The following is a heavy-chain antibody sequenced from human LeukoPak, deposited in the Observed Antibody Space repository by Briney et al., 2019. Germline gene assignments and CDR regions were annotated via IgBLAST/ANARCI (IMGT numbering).Heavy chain of an antibody. J-gene: IGHJ4*02. V-gene: IGHV3-49*03. Sequence: GGSLRLSCTASGFTFGDYAMSWLRQAPGKGLEWVGFIRSKAYGGTTEYAASVKGRFTISRDDSKSIAYLQMNSLKTEDTAVYYCTRAPPPSNYDILTGYPDYWGQGTLVTVSS. D-gene: IGHD3-9*01. CDR2: IRSKAYGGTT. CDR1: GFTFGDYA. CDR3: TRAPPPSNYDILTGYPDY.